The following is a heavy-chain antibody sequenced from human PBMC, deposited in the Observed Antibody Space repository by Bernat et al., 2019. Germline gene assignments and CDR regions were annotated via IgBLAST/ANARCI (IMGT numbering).Heavy chain of an antibody. V-gene: IGHV3-30-3*01. CDR3: ARDSSGWTEGAFDI. CDR1: GFSSFA. Sequence: QVQLVESGGGVVQPGRSLRLSCAASGFSSFAMHLVRQAPGTGLEWVAVVSYDGSNKYYADSVKGRFTISRDNSKNTLYLQMNSLRAEDTDVYYCARDSSGWTEGAFDIWGQGTMVTVSS. J-gene: IGHJ3*02. CDR2: VSYDGSNK. D-gene: IGHD6-19*01.